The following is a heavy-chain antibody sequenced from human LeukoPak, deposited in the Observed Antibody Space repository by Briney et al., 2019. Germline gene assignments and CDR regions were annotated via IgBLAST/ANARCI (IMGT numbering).Heavy chain of an antibody. CDR1: GGAISSHY. Sequence: SETLSLTCTVSGGAISSHYWNWIRQPPGKGLEWIGSIFYSESTNYNPSLKSRVTMSVDTSKNEFSLKLSSVTAADTAVYYCARRMEGDYGNWFDSWGQGTLVTVSS. CDR3: ARRMEGDYGNWFDS. CDR2: IFYSEST. V-gene: IGHV4-59*08. J-gene: IGHJ5*01. D-gene: IGHD4-17*01.